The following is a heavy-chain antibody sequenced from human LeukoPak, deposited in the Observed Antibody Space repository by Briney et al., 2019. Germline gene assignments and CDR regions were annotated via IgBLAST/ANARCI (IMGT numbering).Heavy chain of an antibody. Sequence: GGSLRLSCAASGFTFSSYSMNWVRQAPGKGLEWVSSISSSSSYIYYADSVKGRFTISRDNAKNSLYLQMNSLRAEDTAVYYCARDAVLLWFGELFPSYYYGMDVWGQGTTVAVSS. CDR1: GFTFSSYS. CDR2: ISSSSSYI. V-gene: IGHV3-21*01. CDR3: ARDAVLLWFGELFPSYYYGMDV. J-gene: IGHJ6*02. D-gene: IGHD3-10*01.